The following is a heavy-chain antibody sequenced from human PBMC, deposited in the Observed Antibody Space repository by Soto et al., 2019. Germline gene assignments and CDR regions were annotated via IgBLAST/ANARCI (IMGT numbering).Heavy chain of an antibody. J-gene: IGHJ4*02. CDR3: ARGGGGDY. D-gene: IGHD3-16*01. CDR1: GFTFSSYA. Sequence: QVQLVESGGGVVQPGRSLRLSCAASGFTFSSYAMHWVRQAPGKGLEWVAVISYDGSNKYYADSVKGRFTISRDNSKNTLYLQMNSLRAEDTAVYYCARGGGGDYGGQGTLVTVSS. CDR2: ISYDGSNK. V-gene: IGHV3-30-3*01.